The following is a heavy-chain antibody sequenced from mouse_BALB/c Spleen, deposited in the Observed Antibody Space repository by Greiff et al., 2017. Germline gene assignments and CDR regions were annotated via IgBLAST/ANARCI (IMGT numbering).Heavy chain of an antibody. D-gene: IGHD2-4*01. CDR1: GYTFTSYV. J-gene: IGHJ3*01. CDR3: ARHYDYDGGFAY. Sequence: EVKLMESGPELVKPGASVKMSCKASGYTFTSYVMHWVKQKPGQGLEWIGYINPYNDGTKYNEKFKGKATLTSDKSSSTAYMELSSLTSEDSAVYYCARHYDYDGGFAYWGQGTLVTVSA. V-gene: IGHV1-14*01. CDR2: INPYNDGT.